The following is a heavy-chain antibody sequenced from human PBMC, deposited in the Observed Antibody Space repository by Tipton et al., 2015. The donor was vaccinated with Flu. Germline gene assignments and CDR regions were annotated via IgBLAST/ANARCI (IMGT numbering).Heavy chain of an antibody. CDR1: GGSISSYY. D-gene: IGHD2-2*01. V-gene: IGHV4-4*07. J-gene: IGHJ4*02. Sequence: LRLSCTVSGGSISSYYWSWIRQPAGKGLEWIGRIYTSESTSYNPSLKSRVTMSVDTSKNQFSLKLSSVTAADTAVYYCARDAQEHCSSSSSCSEFDYWGQGTLVTVFS. CDR2: IYTSEST. CDR3: ARDAQEHCSSSSSCSEFDY.